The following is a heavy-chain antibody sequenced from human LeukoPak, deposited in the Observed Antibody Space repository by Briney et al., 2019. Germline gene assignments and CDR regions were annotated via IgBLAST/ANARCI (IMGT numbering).Heavy chain of an antibody. V-gene: IGHV3-74*01. Sequence: GGSLRLSCAASGFTFSSYWVHWVRQAPGKGLVWVSPINSVGSSTSYADSVKGRFTISRDNAKNTLSLQMNSLRAEDTAVYYCARVGGSNAFDIWGQGTMVIVSS. CDR1: GFTFSSYW. J-gene: IGHJ3*02. D-gene: IGHD1-26*01. CDR2: INSVGSST. CDR3: ARVGGSNAFDI.